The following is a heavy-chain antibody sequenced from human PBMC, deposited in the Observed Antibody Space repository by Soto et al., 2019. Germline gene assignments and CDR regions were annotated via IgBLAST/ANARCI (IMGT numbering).Heavy chain of an antibody. V-gene: IGHV4-30-2*01. J-gene: IGHJ5*02. CDR1: GGSISSGGYS. CDR2: IYHSGST. CDR3: ARDQLEGNWFDP. Sequence: QLQLQESGSGLVRPSQTLSLTCAVSGGSISSGGYSWNWIRQPPGKGLEWIGYIYHSGSTLYNPSLKSRVTISVDKSKNQCSLKLTSVTAADTAVYYCARDQLEGNWFDPWGQGTLVNVSS. D-gene: IGHD1-1*01.